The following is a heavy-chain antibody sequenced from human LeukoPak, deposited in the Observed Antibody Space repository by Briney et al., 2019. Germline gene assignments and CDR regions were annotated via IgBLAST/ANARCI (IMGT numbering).Heavy chain of an antibody. CDR2: ISSSSSYI. V-gene: IGHV3-21*01. J-gene: IGHJ6*02. CDR3: ARDFMTTDLHGMDV. Sequence: GGSLRLSCAASGFTLSSYSMNWVRQAPGKGLEWVSSISSSSSYIYYADSVKGRFTISRDNAKNSLYLQMNSLRAEDTAVYYCARDFMTTDLHGMDVWGQGTTVTVSS. D-gene: IGHD4-17*01. CDR1: GFTLSSYS.